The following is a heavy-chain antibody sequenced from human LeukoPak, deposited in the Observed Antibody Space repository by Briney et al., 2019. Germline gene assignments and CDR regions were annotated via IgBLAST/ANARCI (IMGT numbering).Heavy chain of an antibody. CDR1: GFTLSSHW. CDR2: INPDGSEK. Sequence: QPGGSLRLSCGACGFTLSSHWMRWVGQAPGKGAEWVTNINPDGSEKNYVPSVKGPFTISTDNANNSLYLEMNSLRSEDTAVYHCATRGHYHGDWGQGTLVTASS. V-gene: IGHV3-7*05. CDR3: ATRGHYHGD. D-gene: IGHD1-14*01. J-gene: IGHJ4*02.